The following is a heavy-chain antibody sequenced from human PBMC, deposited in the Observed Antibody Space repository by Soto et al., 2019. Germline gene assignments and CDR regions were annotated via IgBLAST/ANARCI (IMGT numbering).Heavy chain of an antibody. J-gene: IGHJ4*02. CDR2: INAGNGNT. CDR1: GYTFTSYA. Sequence: ASVKVSCKASGYTFTSYAMHWVRQAPGQRLEWMGWINAGNGNTKYSQKFQGRVTITRDTSASTAYMELSSLRAEDMAVYYCARVRQNYGDFDYWGQGTLVTVSS. V-gene: IGHV1-3*03. D-gene: IGHD4-17*01. CDR3: ARVRQNYGDFDY.